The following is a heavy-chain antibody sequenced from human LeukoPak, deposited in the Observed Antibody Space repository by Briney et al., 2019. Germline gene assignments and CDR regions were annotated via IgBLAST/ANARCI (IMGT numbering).Heavy chain of an antibody. D-gene: IGHD4-17*01. V-gene: IGHV1-18*01. J-gene: IGHJ4*02. CDR3: ARGAPLLRSGMTTVSRPFGY. Sequence: ASVKVSCKASGYTFTTYGITWVRQAPGQGLEWMGWISAYNGNTNYAQKLQGRVTMTTDPSTSTAYMELRSLRSDDTAVYYCARGAPLLRSGMTTVSRPFGYWGQGTLVTVSS. CDR2: ISAYNGNT. CDR1: GYTFTTYG.